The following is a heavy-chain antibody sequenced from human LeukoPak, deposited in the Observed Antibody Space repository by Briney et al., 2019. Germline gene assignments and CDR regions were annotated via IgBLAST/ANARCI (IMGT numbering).Heavy chain of an antibody. V-gene: IGHV3-23*01. Sequence: GRSLRLSCAASGFTFSSYAMSWVSQAPGKGLEWVSAISGSGGSTYYADSVKGRFTISRDNSKNTLYLQMNSLRAEDTAVYYCATTGDPAYCGGDCYDSTYNWFDPWGQGTLVTVSS. CDR1: GFTFSSYA. J-gene: IGHJ5*02. CDR3: ATTGDPAYCGGDCYDSTYNWFDP. CDR2: ISGSGGST. D-gene: IGHD2-21*02.